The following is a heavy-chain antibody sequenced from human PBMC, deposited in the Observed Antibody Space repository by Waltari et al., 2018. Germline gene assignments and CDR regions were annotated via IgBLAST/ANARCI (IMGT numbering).Heavy chain of an antibody. V-gene: IGHV4-61*02. Sequence: QVQLQESGPGLVKPSQTLSLTCTVSGGSISSGSYYWSWLRQPAGKGLEWIGRIYTKGSTNYNPSRKSRVTISVDTSKNQFSLKLSSVTAADTAVYYCARIPLPYSSSWYVDYWGQGTLVTVSS. J-gene: IGHJ4*02. D-gene: IGHD6-13*01. CDR1: GGSISSGSYY. CDR2: IYTKGST. CDR3: ARIPLPYSSSWYVDY.